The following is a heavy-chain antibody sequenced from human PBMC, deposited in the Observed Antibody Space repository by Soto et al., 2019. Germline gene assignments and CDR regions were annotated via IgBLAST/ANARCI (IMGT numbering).Heavy chain of an antibody. CDR2: MNSDGSST. CDR3: ARGIGGGYLLDY. V-gene: IGHV3-74*01. Sequence: EVQLMESGGGLVQPGGSLRLSCAASGFTFSTRWMFWVRQAPGKGLVWVSRMNSDGSSTSHAESVEGRITISRDNAKKSLYLHMNSVRVEAVAVYYSARGIGGGYLLDYWGQGTLVTVSS. CDR1: GFTFSTRW. J-gene: IGHJ4*02. D-gene: IGHD5-12*01.